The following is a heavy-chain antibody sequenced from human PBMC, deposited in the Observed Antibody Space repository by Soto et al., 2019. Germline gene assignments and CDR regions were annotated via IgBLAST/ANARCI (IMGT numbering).Heavy chain of an antibody. Sequence: ASVKVSCKASGYTLTGYYMHWVRQAPGQGLEWMGWINPNSGGTNYAQKFQGWVTMTRDTSISTAYMELSRLRSDDTAVYYCARDHRGSYSYYYYGMDVWGQGTTVTVSS. D-gene: IGHD1-26*01. J-gene: IGHJ6*02. CDR3: ARDHRGSYSYYYYGMDV. CDR1: GYTLTGYY. CDR2: INPNSGGT. V-gene: IGHV1-2*04.